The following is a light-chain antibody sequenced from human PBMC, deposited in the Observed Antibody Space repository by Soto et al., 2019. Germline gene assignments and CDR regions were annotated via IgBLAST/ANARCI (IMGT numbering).Light chain of an antibody. CDR1: SSNIGSNT. CDR2: GDN. J-gene: IGLJ2*01. V-gene: IGLV1-44*01. CDR3: ATWDDSLHGVV. Sequence: QSVVTQPPSASGTPGQRVTFSCSGSSSNIGSNTVTWYQQLPGTAPKLLIYGDNQWPSGVPDRFSGSKSGTSASLAISGLQSEDEADYYCATWDDSLHGVVFGGGTKLTVL.